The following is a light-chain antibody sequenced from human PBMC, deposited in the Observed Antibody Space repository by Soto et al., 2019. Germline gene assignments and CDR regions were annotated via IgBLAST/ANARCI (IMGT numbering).Light chain of an antibody. CDR2: LVS. Sequence: DIVMTQSPLSLPVTPGEPASISCRSSQSLLHSNGYNYLDWYLQKPGQSPHLLIYLVSNRASGVPDRFSGSASGTDFTLKISRVEAEDVGVYYCMQALQTPVTFGQGTRLEIK. CDR3: MQALQTPVT. CDR1: QSLLHSNGYNY. V-gene: IGKV2-28*01. J-gene: IGKJ5*01.